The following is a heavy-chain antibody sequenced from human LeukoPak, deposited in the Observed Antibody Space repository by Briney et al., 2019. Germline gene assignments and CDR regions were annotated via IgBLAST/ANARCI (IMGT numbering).Heavy chain of an antibody. Sequence: SVKVSCKASGGTFKSYAITWVRQAPRQGLEWMGGIIPIFGTANYAQKFQGRVTITADGSTSTAYMELSSLRSDDTAVYYCARGQYQLLSPLGAWGQGTLVTVSS. CDR1: GGTFKSYA. CDR2: IIPIFGTA. D-gene: IGHD2-2*01. CDR3: ARGQYQLLSPLGA. J-gene: IGHJ5*02. V-gene: IGHV1-69*13.